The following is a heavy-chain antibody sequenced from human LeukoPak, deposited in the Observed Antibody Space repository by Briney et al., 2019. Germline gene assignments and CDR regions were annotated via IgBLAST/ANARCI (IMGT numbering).Heavy chain of an antibody. D-gene: IGHD2-2*01. CDR3: ARYCSSTSCYEYTFDI. V-gene: IGHV4-34*01. CDR1: GGSFSGYY. J-gene: IGHJ3*02. CDR2: INHSGST. Sequence: SETLSLTCAVYGGSFSGYYWSWIRQPPGKGLEWIGEINHSGSTNYNPSLKSRVTISVDTYKNQFSPKLSSVTAADTAVYYCARYCSSTSCYEYTFDIWGQGTMVTVSS.